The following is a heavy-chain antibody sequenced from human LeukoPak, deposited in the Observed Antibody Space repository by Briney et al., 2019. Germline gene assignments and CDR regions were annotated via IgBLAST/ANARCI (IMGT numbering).Heavy chain of an antibody. CDR1: GGSVSSGTYF. CDR2: IHYSVTT. V-gene: IGHV4-61*01. D-gene: IGHD3-10*01. Sequence: PSETLSLTCTVSGGSVSSGTYFWTWVRQPPGKGLEWIGHIHYSVTTNYNPSLKSRVTISVDTSKNQFSLKLSSVTAADTAVYYCAREAINYYGSGSYYDYWGQGTLVTVSS. CDR3: AREAINYYGSGSYYDY. J-gene: IGHJ4*02.